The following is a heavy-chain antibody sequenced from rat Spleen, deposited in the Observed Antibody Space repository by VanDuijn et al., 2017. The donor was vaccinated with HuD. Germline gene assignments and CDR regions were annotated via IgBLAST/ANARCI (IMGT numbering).Heavy chain of an antibody. D-gene: IGHD5-1*01. J-gene: IGHJ2*01. CDR2: ISYDGGST. CDR3: TTVGAFDY. Sequence: EVQLVESGGGLVQPGRSMKLSCAASGFTFSNYGMAWVRQAPKKGLEWVAYISYDGGSTYYRDPVKGRFTISRDNAKSTLYLQMDSLRSEDTATYYCTTVGAFDYWGQGVMVTVSS. V-gene: IGHV5-20*01. CDR1: GFTFSNYG.